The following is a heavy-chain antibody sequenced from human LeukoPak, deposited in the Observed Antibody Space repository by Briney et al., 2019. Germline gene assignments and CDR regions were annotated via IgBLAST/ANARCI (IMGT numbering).Heavy chain of an antibody. V-gene: IGHV4-34*01. CDR2: IYYSGST. J-gene: IGHJ4*02. D-gene: IGHD1-26*01. CDR3: AKSGGYGLIDY. CDR1: GGSFSGYY. Sequence: SETLSLTCAVYGGSFSGYYWSWIRQPPGKGLEWIGNIYYSGSTYYNASLQSRVTISIDMSKNEFSLRLNSVTAADTAMYYCAKSGGYGLIDYWGQGTLVTVSS.